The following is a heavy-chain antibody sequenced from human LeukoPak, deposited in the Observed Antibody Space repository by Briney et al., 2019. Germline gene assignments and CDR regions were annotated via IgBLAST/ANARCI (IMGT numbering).Heavy chain of an antibody. CDR2: INSDGSST. CDR1: GFTFSSYW. D-gene: IGHD3-16*01. Sequence: SGGSLRLSCAASGFTFSSYWMHWVRQAPGKGLVWVSRINSDGSSTSYADSVKGRFTISRDNAKNTLYLQMNSLRAEDTAVYYCTRGGRLHPQSPYWGQGTLVTVSS. J-gene: IGHJ4*02. V-gene: IGHV3-74*01. CDR3: TRGGRLHPQSPY.